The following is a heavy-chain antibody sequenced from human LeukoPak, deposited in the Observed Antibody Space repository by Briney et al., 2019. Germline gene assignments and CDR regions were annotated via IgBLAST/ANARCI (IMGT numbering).Heavy chain of an antibody. D-gene: IGHD1-26*01. CDR3: ARGSSLSGSYGYFFDH. V-gene: IGHV4-4*02. Sequence: SETLSLTCTVSLDSTTSNFWSWVRQPPGKGLEWIGEIHRSGSPNYNPSLQSRVTISIDRSRNQIALELSSVTAADTAVYYCARGSSLSGSYGYFFDHWGQGTLVTVSS. CDR1: LDSTTSNF. J-gene: IGHJ4*02. CDR2: IHRSGSP.